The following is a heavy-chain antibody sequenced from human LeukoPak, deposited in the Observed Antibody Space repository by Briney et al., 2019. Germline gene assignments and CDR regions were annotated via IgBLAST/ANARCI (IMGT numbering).Heavy chain of an antibody. CDR2: IYTGGST. J-gene: IGHJ5*02. CDR3: ARDPRVDIVVVPVAMGRYNWFDP. CDR1: GGSISSHY. D-gene: IGHD2-2*03. Sequence: SETLSLTCTVSGGSISSHYWSWIRQPAGKGLEWIGRIYTGGSTTYNPSLKSRVTMSVDTSKNQFSLKLSSVTAADTAVYYCARDPRVDIVVVPVAMGRYNWFDPWGQGTLVTVSS. V-gene: IGHV4-4*07.